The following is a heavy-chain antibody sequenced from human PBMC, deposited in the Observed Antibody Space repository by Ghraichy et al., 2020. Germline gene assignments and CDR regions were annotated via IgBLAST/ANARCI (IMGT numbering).Heavy chain of an antibody. CDR3: ANQKNWGMWS. J-gene: IGHJ5*02. CDR2: IGNRAGDT. Sequence: GESLNISCAASGFTFSSSVMGWVRQAPGKGLEWVSSIGNRAGDTYYADSVKGRFSISGDTSKSTLYLQMNSLRAEDTAVYYCANQKNWGMWSWGQGTLVTVSS. CDR1: GFTFSSSV. D-gene: IGHD7-27*01. V-gene: IGHV3-23*01.